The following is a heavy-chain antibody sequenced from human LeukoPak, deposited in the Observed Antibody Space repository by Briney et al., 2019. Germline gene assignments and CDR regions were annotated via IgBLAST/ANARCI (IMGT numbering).Heavy chain of an antibody. D-gene: IGHD2-2*03. V-gene: IGHV3-21*01. J-gene: IGHJ4*02. Sequence: GGSLRLSCAASGFTFSSYSMNWVRQAPGKGLEWVSFISSSSSYIYYADSVKGRFTISRDNAKNSLYLQMNSLRAEDTAVYYCARDNGYCSSTTCFYFDYWGQGTLVTVSS. CDR2: ISSSSSYI. CDR3: ARDNGYCSSTTCFYFDY. CDR1: GFTFSSYS.